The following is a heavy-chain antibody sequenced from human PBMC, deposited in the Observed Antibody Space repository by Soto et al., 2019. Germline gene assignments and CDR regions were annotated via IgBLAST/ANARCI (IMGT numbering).Heavy chain of an antibody. CDR2: IYYSGST. J-gene: IGHJ5*02. Sequence: PSETLSLTCTVSGGSISSYYWSWIRQPPGKGLEWIGYIYYSGSTNYNPSLKSRVTISVDTSKNQFSLKLSSVTAADTAVYYCARALYYYGSGTVWFDHWGQGTLVTVSS. CDR1: GGSISSYY. CDR3: ARALYYYGSGTVWFDH. D-gene: IGHD3-10*01. V-gene: IGHV4-59*01.